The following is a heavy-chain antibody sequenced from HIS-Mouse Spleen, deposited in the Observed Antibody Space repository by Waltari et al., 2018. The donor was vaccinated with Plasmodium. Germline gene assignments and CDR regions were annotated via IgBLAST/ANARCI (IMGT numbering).Heavy chain of an antibody. Sequence: QVQLVQSGAEVKKPGASVKVSCKASGYTFTGYYMHWVRQAPGQGLEWMGWINPNSGGTNYAQKFQGRVPMTRDTSISTAYMELSRLRSDDTAVYYCARDLGDIVVVPAALSGYYYYGMDVWGQGTTVTVSS. CDR1: GYTFTGYY. CDR3: ARDLGDIVVVPAALSGYYYYGMDV. J-gene: IGHJ6*02. V-gene: IGHV1-2*02. D-gene: IGHD2-2*01. CDR2: INPNSGGT.